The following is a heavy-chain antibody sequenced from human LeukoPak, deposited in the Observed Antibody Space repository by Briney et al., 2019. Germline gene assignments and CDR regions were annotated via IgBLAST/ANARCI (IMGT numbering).Heavy chain of an antibody. CDR3: ARGLQYYYDSSGYYFDY. CDR2: ISYDGSNK. D-gene: IGHD3-22*01. V-gene: IGHV3-30-3*01. J-gene: IGHJ4*02. Sequence: PGGSLRLSCAASGFTFNSYSMHWVRQAPGKGLEWVAVISYDGSNKHYGDSVKGPFTISRDNSKNTLYLELSSLRAEDTAVFYCARGLQYYYDSSGYYFDYWGQGPLVTVSS. CDR1: GFTFNSYS.